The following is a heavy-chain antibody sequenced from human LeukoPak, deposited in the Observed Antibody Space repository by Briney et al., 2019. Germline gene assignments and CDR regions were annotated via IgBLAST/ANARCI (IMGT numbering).Heavy chain of an antibody. J-gene: IGHJ6*04. Sequence: PGGSLRLSCAASGFTFSHYYMSWIRQAPGKGLEWISYISSCGSYTNYTDSVKGRFTISRDNPNNSLFLQMNSLRADDTALYFCARSAIATTAAYYYALDVWGIGTMVTVSS. V-gene: IGHV3-11*06. D-gene: IGHD6-13*01. CDR2: ISSCGSYT. CDR1: GFTFSHYY. CDR3: ARSAIATTAAYYYALDV.